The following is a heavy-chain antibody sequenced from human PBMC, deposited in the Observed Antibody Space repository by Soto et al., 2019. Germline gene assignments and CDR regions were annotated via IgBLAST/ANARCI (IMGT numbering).Heavy chain of an antibody. Sequence: QVQLVESGGGLVKPGGSLRLSCTASGFTFNDYYMNWFRQAPGKGLEWISYISNTGTTIYYADSVKGRFTISRDTSKNSLFLQMNSLTGEDSALYYCARDHCSSSTCYPRWYFDLWGRGTLVTVSS. V-gene: IGHV3-11*01. J-gene: IGHJ2*01. CDR1: GFTFNDYY. CDR3: ARDHCSSSTCYPRWYFDL. D-gene: IGHD2-2*01. CDR2: ISNTGTTI.